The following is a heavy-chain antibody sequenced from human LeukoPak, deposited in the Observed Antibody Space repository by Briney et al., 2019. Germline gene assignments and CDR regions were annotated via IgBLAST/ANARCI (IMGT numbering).Heavy chain of an antibody. V-gene: IGHV1-69*13. CDR2: IIPIFGTA. CDR1: GGTFSSYA. Sequence: ASVKVSCTASGGTFSSYAISWVRQAPGQGLERMGGIIPIFGTANYAQKFQGRVTITADESTSTAYMELSSLRSEDTAVYYCARDGGPYYYDSSGYTLDYWGQGTLVTVSS. J-gene: IGHJ4*02. D-gene: IGHD3-22*01. CDR3: ARDGGPYYYDSSGYTLDY.